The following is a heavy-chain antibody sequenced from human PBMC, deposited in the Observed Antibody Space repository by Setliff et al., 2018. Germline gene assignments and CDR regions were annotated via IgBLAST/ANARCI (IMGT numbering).Heavy chain of an antibody. CDR3: ARGKSVTASNWFDP. Sequence: SETLSLTCTVSGGSISSGSYYRSWIRQPAGKGLEWIGRIYTSGSTNYNPSLKSRVTISVDTSKNQFSLKLSSVTAADTAVYYCARGKSVTASNWFDPWGRGTLVTVSS. D-gene: IGHD5-18*01. J-gene: IGHJ5*02. CDR1: GGSISSGSYY. CDR2: IYTSGST. V-gene: IGHV4-61*02.